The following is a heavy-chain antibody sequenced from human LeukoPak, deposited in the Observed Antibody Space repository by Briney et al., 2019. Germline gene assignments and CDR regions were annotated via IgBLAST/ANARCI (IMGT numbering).Heavy chain of an antibody. CDR3: AREIRYYFDY. D-gene: IGHD3-3*02. V-gene: IGHV3-23*01. CDR2: IRGSGDST. Sequence: GGSLRLSCAASGFTFSSYAMTWVRQAPGKGLEWVSSIRGSGDSTYYADSVKGRFTISRDNSKSTLYLQMNSLRAEDTAVYYCAREIRYYFDYWGQGTLVTVSS. CDR1: GFTFSSYA. J-gene: IGHJ4*02.